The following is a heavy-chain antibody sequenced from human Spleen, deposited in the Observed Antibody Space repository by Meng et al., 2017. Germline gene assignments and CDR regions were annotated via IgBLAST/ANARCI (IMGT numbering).Heavy chain of an antibody. CDR1: GYSFTTFA. CDR2: MNPNSGNT. J-gene: IGHJ1*01. V-gene: IGHV1-8*02. Sequence: QVHLVQSGSASEKPGAAVTISCKASGYSFTTFAIHWVRQAPGQGLQWMGWMNPNSGNTGYAQKFQGRVTMTRNTSISTAYMELSSLRSEDTAVYYCARGPFGYGYFQHWGQGTLVTVSS. D-gene: IGHD5-12*01. CDR3: ARGPFGYGYFQH.